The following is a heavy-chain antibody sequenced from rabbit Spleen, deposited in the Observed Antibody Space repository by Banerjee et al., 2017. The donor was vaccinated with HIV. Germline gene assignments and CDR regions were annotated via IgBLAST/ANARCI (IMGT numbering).Heavy chain of an antibody. CDR1: GVSFSSNYY. D-gene: IGHD4-1*01. V-gene: IGHV1S40*01. CDR3: ARDLAGVIGWNFYL. J-gene: IGHJ4*01. CDR2: IDTGYSGFT. Sequence: QSLEESGGDLVKPGASLTLTCSASGVSFSSNYYMCWVRQAPGKGLEWIACIDTGYSGFTYFATWAKGRFTISKTSSTTVTLRMTSLTAADRATYFCARDLAGVIGWNFYLWGQGTLVTVS.